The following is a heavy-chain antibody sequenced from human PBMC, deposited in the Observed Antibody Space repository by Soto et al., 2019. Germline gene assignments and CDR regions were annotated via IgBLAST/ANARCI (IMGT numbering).Heavy chain of an antibody. J-gene: IGHJ4*02. D-gene: IGHD3-16*01. CDR2: IYYSGST. V-gene: IGHV4-61*01. CDR1: GGSVSGGSYY. Sequence: SETLSLTCTVSGGSVSGGSYYWSWIRQPPGRGLEWIGYIYYSGSTNYNPSLKSRVTISVDTSKNLFSLKLSSVTAADTAVYYCARGRAWGPPFDYWGRGTLVTVSS. CDR3: ARGRAWGPPFDY.